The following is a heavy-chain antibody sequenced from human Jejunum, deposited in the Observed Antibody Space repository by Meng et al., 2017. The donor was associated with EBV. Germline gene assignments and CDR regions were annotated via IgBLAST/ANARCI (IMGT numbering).Heavy chain of an antibody. J-gene: IGHJ4*02. V-gene: IGHV3-15*01. CDR3: TPQTVTFQ. CDR1: GFNGNNDW. Sequence: QVVESGGGLVKPGWSPSVSCAAAGFNGNNDWRTWVRQAPGKGLDWVGRIKSKTDGATADYAAPVKGRCTVSRHDSKYGLYLQMNSLQTEDTAVYYCTPQTVTFQWGQGTLVTVSS. D-gene: IGHD5-18*01. CDR2: IKSKTDGATA.